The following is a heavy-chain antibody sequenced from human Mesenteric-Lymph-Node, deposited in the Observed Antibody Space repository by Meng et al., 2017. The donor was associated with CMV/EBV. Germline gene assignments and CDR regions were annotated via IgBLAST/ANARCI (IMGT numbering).Heavy chain of an antibody. J-gene: IGHJ4*02. Sequence: CKASGYTFSSNYIHWVRQAPGQGLECMGIINPSDGTTRYTQKFQGRVTFTTDESTTTADMELSSLRSEDTAVYYCARIGGVTNWGFVYWGQGTLVTVSS. V-gene: IGHV1-46*01. CDR1: GYTFSSNY. D-gene: IGHD7-27*01. CDR3: ARIGGVTNWGFVY. CDR2: INPSDGTT.